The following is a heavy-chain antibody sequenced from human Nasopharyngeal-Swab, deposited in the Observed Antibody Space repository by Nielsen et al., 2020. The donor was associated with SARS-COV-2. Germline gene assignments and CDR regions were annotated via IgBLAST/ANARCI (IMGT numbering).Heavy chain of an antibody. J-gene: IGHJ4*02. CDR2: ISSSSSYI. V-gene: IGHV3-21*04. CDR1: GFTFSSYS. Sequence: GGSLRLSCAASGFTFSSYSMNWVRQAPGKGLEWVSSISSSSSYIYYADSVKGRFTISRDNAKNSLYLQMNSLRAEDTAVYYCAKRGTTTYYFDYWGQGTLVTVSS. D-gene: IGHD1-14*01. CDR3: AKRGTTTYYFDY.